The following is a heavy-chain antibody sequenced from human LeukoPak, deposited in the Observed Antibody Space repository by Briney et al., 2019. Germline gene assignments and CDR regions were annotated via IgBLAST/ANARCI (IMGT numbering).Heavy chain of an antibody. D-gene: IGHD6-19*01. Sequence: GGSLRLSCAASGFTFSSYAMHWVRQAPGKGLEWVAVISYDGSNKYYADSVKGRFTISRDNSKNTLYLQMNSLRAEDTAVYYCARGAFGWYYFDYWGQGTLVTVSS. J-gene: IGHJ4*02. CDR1: GFTFSSYA. CDR3: ARGAFGWYYFDY. V-gene: IGHV3-30-3*01. CDR2: ISYDGSNK.